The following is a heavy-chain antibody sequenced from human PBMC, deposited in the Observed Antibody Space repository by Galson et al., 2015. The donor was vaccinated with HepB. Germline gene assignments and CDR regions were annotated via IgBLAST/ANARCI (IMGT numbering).Heavy chain of an antibody. CDR1: GFTFNNYD. V-gene: IGHV3-13*05. J-gene: IGHJ2*01. CDR2: IGTGGGP. D-gene: IGHD1-1*01. CDR3: ARESGTPGNWYFDL. Sequence: SLSLSCAASGFTFNNYDFHWVRQTAGKGLEWVSGIGTGGGPNYPDAVKGRFTISREYDQNSVFLQMNSLRDGDTAVYYCARESGTPGNWYFDLWGRGTVVIVSS.